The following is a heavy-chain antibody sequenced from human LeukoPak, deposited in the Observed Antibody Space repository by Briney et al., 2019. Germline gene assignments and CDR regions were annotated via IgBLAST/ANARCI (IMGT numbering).Heavy chain of an antibody. CDR3: AKGWKGSDSSGYYRGWELPPTHDPEFDY. Sequence: GGSLRLSCAASGFTFSSYAMSWVRQAPGKGLEWVSAISGSGGSTYYADSVKGRFTISRDNSKNTLYLQMNSLRAEDTAVYYCAKGWKGSDSSGYYRGWELPPTHDPEFDYWGQGTLVTVSS. V-gene: IGHV3-23*01. CDR1: GFTFSSYA. J-gene: IGHJ4*02. CDR2: ISGSGGST. D-gene: IGHD3-22*01.